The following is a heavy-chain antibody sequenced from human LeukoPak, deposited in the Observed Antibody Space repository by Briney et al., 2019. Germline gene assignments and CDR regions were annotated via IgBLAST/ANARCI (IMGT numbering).Heavy chain of an antibody. D-gene: IGHD6-19*01. J-gene: IGHJ4*02. CDR3: ARDFVAGLYYFDY. V-gene: IGHV1-18*01. CDR1: GYTFSDYG. Sequence: ASVTVSCKASGYTFSDYGINWVRQAPGQGLEWMGWINVNSGSKEYAPKFQGRVTITRDTSASTAYMELSSLRSEDTAVYYCARDFVAGLYYFDYWGQGTLVTVSS. CDR2: INVNSGSK.